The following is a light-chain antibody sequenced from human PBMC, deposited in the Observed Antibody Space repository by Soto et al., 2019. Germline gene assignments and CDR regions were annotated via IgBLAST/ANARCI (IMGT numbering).Light chain of an antibody. CDR3: QQYGSSPWT. CDR1: QSVSSSY. V-gene: IGKV3-20*01. J-gene: IGKJ1*01. CDR2: GAS. Sequence: EIVLTQSPGTLSLSPGERATLSCRASQSVSSSYLAWYQQKPGQAPRPLIYGASSRAIGIPDRFSGSGSGTDFTLTIXRLEPEDFAVYYCQQYGSSPWTFGQGTKVEIK.